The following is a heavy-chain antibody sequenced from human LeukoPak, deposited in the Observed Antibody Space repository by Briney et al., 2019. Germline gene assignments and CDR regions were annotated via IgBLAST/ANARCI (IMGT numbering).Heavy chain of an antibody. CDR3: ARDLGGYYLASLPVLGY. D-gene: IGHD3-22*01. CDR1: GFTFSSYW. Sequence: GGSLRLSCAASGFTFSSYWMTWVRQAPGKGLEWVANIKPDGSGKYYVDSVKGRFTISRDNAKNSLNLQMNSLRAEDTAVYYCARDLGGYYLASLPVLGYWGQGTLVTVSS. CDR2: IKPDGSGK. V-gene: IGHV3-7*01. J-gene: IGHJ4*02.